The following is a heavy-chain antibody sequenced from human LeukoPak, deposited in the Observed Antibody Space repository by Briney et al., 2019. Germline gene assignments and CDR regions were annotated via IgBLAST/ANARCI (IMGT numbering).Heavy chain of an antibody. CDR1: GFLFSRYW. CDR2: IKEDGSEK. J-gene: IGHJ4*02. Sequence: GGSLRLSCAASGFLFSRYWMSWIRQAPGKGLEWVANIKEDGSEKYYVESMKGRFTISRDNVKNSLYLQINSLRAEDTAVYYCARDSFDTDIDSWGQGTLVTVSS. D-gene: IGHD3-10*01. V-gene: IGHV3-7*01. CDR3: ARDSFDTDIDS.